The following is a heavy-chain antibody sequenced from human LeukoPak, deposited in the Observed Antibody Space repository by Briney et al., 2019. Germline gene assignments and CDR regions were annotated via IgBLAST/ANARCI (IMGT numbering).Heavy chain of an antibody. Sequence: SQNPSTTFSVPEGYSNSHYCSLIRHPPRHRLHWIVYIYFIGSTNYNPSLKSRVTISVDTSKNQFSLKLSSVTAADTAVYYCARERGDGGSSYHELLYNWFDPWGQGTLVTVSS. D-gene: IGHD2-15*01. CDR1: EGYSNSHY. CDR2: IYFIGST. V-gene: IGHV4-59*11. J-gene: IGHJ5*02. CDR3: ARERGDGGSSYHELLYNWFDP.